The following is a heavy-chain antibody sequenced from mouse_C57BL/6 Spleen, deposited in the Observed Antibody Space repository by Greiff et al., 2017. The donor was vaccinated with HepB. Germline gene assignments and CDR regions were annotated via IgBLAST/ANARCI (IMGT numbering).Heavy chain of an antibody. J-gene: IGHJ2*01. Sequence: EVQLVESGEGLVKPGGSLKLSCAASGFTFSSYAMSWVRQTPEKRLEWVAYISSGGDYIYYADTVKGRFTISRDNARNTLYLQMSSLKSEDTAMYYCTREGGYGNYGGYFDYWGQGTTLTVSS. CDR2: ISSGGDYI. CDR3: TREGGYGNYGGYFDY. CDR1: GFTFSSYA. V-gene: IGHV5-9-1*02. D-gene: IGHD2-1*01.